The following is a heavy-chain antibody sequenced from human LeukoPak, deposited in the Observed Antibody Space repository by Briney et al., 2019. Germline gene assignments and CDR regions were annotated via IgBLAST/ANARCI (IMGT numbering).Heavy chain of an antibody. V-gene: IGHV3-30-3*01. CDR1: GFTFSSYA. CDR2: ISHDGSNK. Sequence: PGGSLRLSCAASGFTFSSYAMHWVRQAPDKGLEWVAVISHDGSNKYYADSVKGRFSISRDNSKNTLYLQMNGLRAEETAMYYCATPYNSGWSLYFDNWGQGTLVTVSS. CDR3: ATPYNSGWSLYFDN. D-gene: IGHD6-19*01. J-gene: IGHJ4*02.